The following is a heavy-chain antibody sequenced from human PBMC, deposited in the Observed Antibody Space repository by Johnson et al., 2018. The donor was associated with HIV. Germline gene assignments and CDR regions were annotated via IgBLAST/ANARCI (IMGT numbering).Heavy chain of an antibody. CDR1: AFTFSGSP. CDR3: TRQADI. CDR2: IRSKANRYAT. J-gene: IGHJ3*02. V-gene: IGHV3-73*01. Sequence: VHLVEPGGASVQPGRSLTLSCAASAFTFSGSPMHRVRHASGKRLEWVARIRSKANRYATAFAASVKGRFTISRDDSKNTAYLQMNSLKTEDTAVYYCTRQADIWGQWTMVTVSS.